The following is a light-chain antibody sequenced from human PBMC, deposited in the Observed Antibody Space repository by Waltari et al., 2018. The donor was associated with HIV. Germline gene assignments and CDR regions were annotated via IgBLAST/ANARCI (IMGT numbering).Light chain of an antibody. CDR1: QSVSSSY. CDR3: QQYGRSPYT. Sequence: EIVLTQSPGTLSLSPGGRATLSCRASQSVSSSYFAWDQQKPGQAPRLLSYGASSRATGIPDRFSGSGSGTDFTLTISRLEPEDFAVYYCQQYGRSPYTFGQGTKLEIK. V-gene: IGKV3-20*01. J-gene: IGKJ2*01. CDR2: GAS.